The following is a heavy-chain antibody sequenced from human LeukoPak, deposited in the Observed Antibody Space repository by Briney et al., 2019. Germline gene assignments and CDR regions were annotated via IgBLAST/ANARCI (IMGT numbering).Heavy chain of an antibody. CDR3: ARRGPTPYYYYMDV. CDR1: GYTFMHYG. CDR2: ISANNGDT. V-gene: IGHV1-18*01. J-gene: IGHJ6*03. D-gene: IGHD2-15*01. Sequence: ASAKVSCKASGYTFMHYGIHWVRHAPGQGLEYLGGISANNGDTNYAQKLQGRVTMTTDTSTSTAYMELRSLTSDDTAVYYCARRGPTPYYYYMDVWGNGTTVTVSS.